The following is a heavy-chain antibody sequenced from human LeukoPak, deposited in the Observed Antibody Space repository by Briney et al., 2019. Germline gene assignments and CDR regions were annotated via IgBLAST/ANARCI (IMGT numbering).Heavy chain of an antibody. D-gene: IGHD3-10*01. V-gene: IGHV4-34*01. CDR2: INHSGST. Sequence: SETLSLTCAVYGGSFSGYYWSWIRQPPGKGLEWIGEINHSGSTNYNPSLKSRVTISVDTSKNQFSLKLSSVTAADTAVYYCARVGSPNWGQGTLVTVSS. CDR1: GGSFSGYY. J-gene: IGHJ4*02. CDR3: ARVGSPN.